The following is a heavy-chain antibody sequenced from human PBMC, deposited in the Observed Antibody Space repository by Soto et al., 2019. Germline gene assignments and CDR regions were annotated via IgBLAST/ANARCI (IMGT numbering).Heavy chain of an antibody. V-gene: IGHV1-69*13. CDR1: GGTFSSYA. CDR2: IIPIFGKA. CDR3: ARGLYGYCSGGSCYCLLRSDYYYGMDV. Sequence: SVKVSCKASGGTFSSYAISWVRQAPGQGLEWMRGIIPIFGKANYAQKFQGRVTITADESTSTAYMELSSLRSEDTAVYYCARGLYGYCSGGSCYCLLRSDYYYGMDVWGQGTAVTVSS. D-gene: IGHD2-15*01. J-gene: IGHJ6*02.